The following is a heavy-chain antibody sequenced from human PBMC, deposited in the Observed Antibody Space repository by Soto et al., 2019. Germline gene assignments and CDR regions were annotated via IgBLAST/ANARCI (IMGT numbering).Heavy chain of an antibody. CDR2: ILYDGSEK. V-gene: IGHV3-30*18. Sequence: GGSLRLSCAASGFTFSSYGVHWVRQAPGKGLEWVAVILYDGSEKWFADSVKGRFTISRDNSKNTLYLQMNSLRAEDTAMYYCAKDPEYRTSSRRNHFEYWGQGTPVTVSS. J-gene: IGHJ4*02. D-gene: IGHD6-6*01. CDR1: GFTFSSYG. CDR3: AKDPEYRTSSRRNHFEY.